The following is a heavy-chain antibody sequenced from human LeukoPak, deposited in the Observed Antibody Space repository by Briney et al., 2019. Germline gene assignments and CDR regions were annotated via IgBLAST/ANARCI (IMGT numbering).Heavy chain of an antibody. CDR2: IHQDGSAK. V-gene: IGHV3-7*01. J-gene: IGHJ4*02. Sequence: GGSLRLSCAASGLTFSSYWMSWVRQAPGKGLDGVANIHQDGSAKYYVDSVKGRFTISRDNAKNSLYLQMNSLRAEDTAVYYCARFSLYDNSGYYSWLFDFWGQGTLVTVSS. CDR3: ARFSLYDNSGYYSWLFDF. D-gene: IGHD3-22*01. CDR1: GLTFSSYW.